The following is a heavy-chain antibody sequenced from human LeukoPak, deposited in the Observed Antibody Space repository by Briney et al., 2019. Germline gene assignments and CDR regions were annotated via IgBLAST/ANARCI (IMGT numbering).Heavy chain of an antibody. V-gene: IGHV3-23*01. CDR1: GFIFSNFA. CDR2: ISGSVDPT. D-gene: IGHD3-3*01. CDR3: AKGAFGIIIGSLEY. J-gene: IGHJ4*02. Sequence: GGSLRRSCAASGFIFSNFAMTWVRQAPGKGLEWVSGISGSVDPTFYADSVKGRFTISRDNSKNMLYLQMNNLRDEDSAIYYCAKGAFGIIIGSLEYWGRGTLLAPSS.